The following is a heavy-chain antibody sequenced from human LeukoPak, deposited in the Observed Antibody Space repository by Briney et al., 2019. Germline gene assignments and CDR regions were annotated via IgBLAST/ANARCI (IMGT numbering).Heavy chain of an antibody. CDR2: IHYSGRA. D-gene: IGHD2-2*01. CDR1: GVSISSYY. V-gene: IGHV4-59*01. J-gene: IGHJ4*02. Sequence: SETLSLTCTVAGVSISSYYWIWIRQPPGKGLEWIGDIHYSGRANYNPSLKSRVTTSLDTSKNQISLKLSSVTAADTAVYYCARPQTMGSSSPLGYWGQGTLVTVSS. CDR3: ARPQTMGSSSPLGY.